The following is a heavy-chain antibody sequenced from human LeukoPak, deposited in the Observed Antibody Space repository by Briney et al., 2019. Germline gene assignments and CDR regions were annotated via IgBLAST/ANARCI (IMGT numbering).Heavy chain of an antibody. J-gene: IGHJ5*02. CDR1: GDSITSNRYH. CDR2: MYYSGGT. Sequence: SETLSLTCSVTGDSITSNRYHWAWIRQPPGKGLECIGTMYYSGGTYYNPSLKSRVTISIDTSRNQFSLRLSSVTAADTAVYYCVRGGTSSMYNWFDPWGQGTLVIVSS. V-gene: IGHV4-39*07. CDR3: VRGGTSSMYNWFDP. D-gene: IGHD6-13*01.